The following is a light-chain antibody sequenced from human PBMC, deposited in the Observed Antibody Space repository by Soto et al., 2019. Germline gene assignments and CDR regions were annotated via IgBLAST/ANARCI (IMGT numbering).Light chain of an antibody. V-gene: IGKV1-5*01. CDR2: DAS. Sequence: DIQMTQSPSTLSASVGDRVTITCRASQSISSWLAWYQQKPGKAPKLLIYDASNLETGVPSRFSGSGSGTEYSLTISSLQPEDFAVYYCQQSYSMPWTFGQGTKVDIK. CDR1: QSISSW. CDR3: QQSYSMPWT. J-gene: IGKJ1*01.